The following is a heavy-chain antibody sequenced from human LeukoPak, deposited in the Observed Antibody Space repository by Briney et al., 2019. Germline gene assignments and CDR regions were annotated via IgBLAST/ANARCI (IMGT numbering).Heavy chain of an antibody. D-gene: IGHD5-24*01. CDR1: GGSISSYY. CDR3: AREDGYKSEGYFDL. Sequence: SETLSLTCTVSGGSISSYYWSRIRQPPGKGLEWIGYIYYSGSTNYNPSLKSRVTISVDTSKNQFSLKLSSVTAADTAVYYCAREDGYKSEGYFDLWGRGTLVTVSS. CDR2: IYYSGST. V-gene: IGHV4-59*01. J-gene: IGHJ2*01.